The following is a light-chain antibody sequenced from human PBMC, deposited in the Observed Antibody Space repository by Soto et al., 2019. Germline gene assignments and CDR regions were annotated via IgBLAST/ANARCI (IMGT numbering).Light chain of an antibody. V-gene: IGLV2-14*03. Sequence: QSVLTQPASMSGSPGQSITISCTGTSSDVGGYNFVSWFQHHPGKAPKLIIHDVSNRPSGVSNRFSGSKSGNTASLTISGLQAEDEADFYCSSYTSSPTPYVFGTGTKVTVL. J-gene: IGLJ1*01. CDR3: SSYTSSPTPYV. CDR1: SSDVGGYNF. CDR2: DVS.